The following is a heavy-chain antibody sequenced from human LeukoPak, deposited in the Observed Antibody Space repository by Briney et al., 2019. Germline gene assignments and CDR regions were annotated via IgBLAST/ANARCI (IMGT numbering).Heavy chain of an antibody. D-gene: IGHD2-2*01. J-gene: IGHJ5*02. CDR2: FDPEDGET. CDR1: GYTLTELS. Sequence: GASVKVSCKVSGYTLTELSMHWVRQAPGKGLEWMGGFDPEDGETIYAQKFQGRVTMTEDTSTDTAYMELSSLRSEDTAVYYCATGGRYCRSTSCYLGSFAPWGQETLVTVS. V-gene: IGHV1-24*01. CDR3: ATGGRYCRSTSCYLGSFAP.